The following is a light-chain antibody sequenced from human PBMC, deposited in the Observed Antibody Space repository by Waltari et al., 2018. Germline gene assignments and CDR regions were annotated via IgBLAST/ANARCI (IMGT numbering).Light chain of an antibody. CDR3: QQYFKSPPT. V-gene: IGKV4-1*01. Sequence: DIVMTQSPDSLAVSLGESATISCKSSQNVLFASNNKNYLAWYQHKPRQPPKLLFFWASTREAGVPDRFSASGSATDFTLTINNLQAEDVAVYSCQQYFKSPPTFGQGTRVEIK. J-gene: IGKJ1*01. CDR2: WAS. CDR1: QNVLFASNNKNY.